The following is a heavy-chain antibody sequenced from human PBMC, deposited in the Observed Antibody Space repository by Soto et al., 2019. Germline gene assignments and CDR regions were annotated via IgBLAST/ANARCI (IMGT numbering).Heavy chain of an antibody. CDR1: GFTFSSYA. CDR2: ISGSGGST. CDR3: ATRAYYYDSSGYFDY. J-gene: IGHJ4*02. V-gene: IGHV3-23*01. D-gene: IGHD3-22*01. Sequence: EVQLLESGGGLVQPGGSLRLSCAASGFTFSSYAMSWVRQAPGKGLEWVSAISGSGGSTYYADSVKGRFTISRDNSKNSLYLQMNRLRAEDTAVYYCATRAYYYDSSGYFDYWGQGTLVTVSS.